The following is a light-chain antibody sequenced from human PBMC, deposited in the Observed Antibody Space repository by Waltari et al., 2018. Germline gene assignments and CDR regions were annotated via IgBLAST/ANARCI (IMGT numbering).Light chain of an antibody. CDR1: QNIRTH. Sequence: DIQMTQSPSSLSASVGDTVTVTCRASQNIRTHLNWYQQKPATAPKLMIYAASTLHRGVPPRFSGSGSGTDFTLTVTNLQPDDFAIYFCQQSFSSPWTFGQWTRV. CDR2: AAS. J-gene: IGKJ1*01. CDR3: QQSFSSPWT. V-gene: IGKV1-39*01.